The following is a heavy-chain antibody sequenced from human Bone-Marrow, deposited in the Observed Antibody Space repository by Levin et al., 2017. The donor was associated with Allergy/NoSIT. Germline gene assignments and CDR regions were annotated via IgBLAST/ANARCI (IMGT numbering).Heavy chain of an antibody. CDR2: INASGST. CDR1: GGSISSGSFC. Sequence: SETLSLTCSVSGGSISSGSFCCNWIRQPAGKGLEWIGRINASGSTNYNPSLKSRVTMSVDTSKNQFSLKLYSVNAADTAVYYCARDRRTYIYGPDMDVWGKGTTVTVSS. CDR3: ARDRRTYIYGPDMDV. J-gene: IGHJ6*03. V-gene: IGHV4-61*02. D-gene: IGHD5-18*01.